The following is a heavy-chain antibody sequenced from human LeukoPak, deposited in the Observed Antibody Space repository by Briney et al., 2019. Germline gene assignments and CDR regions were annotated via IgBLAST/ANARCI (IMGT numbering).Heavy chain of an antibody. Sequence: PGGSLRLSCAASGFIFNTYSMNWVRQAPGKGLEWVSYIPRSGTNIHYADSVKGRFTISRDNAKNSLYLQMNSLRVEDTAIYYCARESRTVANEFDYWGQGTLVTVSS. CDR3: ARESRTVANEFDY. V-gene: IGHV3-48*04. J-gene: IGHJ4*02. CDR1: GFIFNTYS. D-gene: IGHD1-1*01. CDR2: IPRSGTNI.